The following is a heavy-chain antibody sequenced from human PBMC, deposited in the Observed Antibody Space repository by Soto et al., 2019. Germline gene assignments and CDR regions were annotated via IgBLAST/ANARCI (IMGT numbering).Heavy chain of an antibody. D-gene: IGHD2-8*01. CDR1: GCSISRYY. Sequence: SETLSLTCSVSGCSISRYYWSWIRQPPGKGLEWIGYAYSSGDTGYNPSLKSRVTMAVDTSKSQVSLKLSSVTAADAAVYYCARDRSTYGGGGTGEVKENWFDPWGQGALVTVSS. J-gene: IGHJ5*02. CDR3: ARDRSTYGGGGTGEVKENWFDP. V-gene: IGHV4-59*01. CDR2: AYSSGDT.